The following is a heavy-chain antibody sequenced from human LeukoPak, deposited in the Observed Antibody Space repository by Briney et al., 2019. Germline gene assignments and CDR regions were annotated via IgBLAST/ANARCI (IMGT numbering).Heavy chain of an antibody. D-gene: IGHD3-22*01. CDR2: ISSSSSYI. CDR1: GFTFSSYS. V-gene: IGHV3-21*01. Sequence: GGSLRLSCAASGFTFSSYSMSWVRQAPGKGLEWVSPISSSSSYIYYADSVKGRFTISRDNAKNLVYLQMSSLRAEDTAIYYCARDETYDYESNGYLDFWGQGTVVTVSS. J-gene: IGHJ4*02. CDR3: ARDETYDYESNGYLDF.